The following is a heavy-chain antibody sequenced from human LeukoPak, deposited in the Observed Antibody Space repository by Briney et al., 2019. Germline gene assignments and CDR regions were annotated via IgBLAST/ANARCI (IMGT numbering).Heavy chain of an antibody. J-gene: IGHJ3*02. CDR3: ARGRSITLLRGVAMSDGFDI. V-gene: IGHV3-21*01. CDR2: TDTSGNYI. Sequence: GGSLRLSCAASGFTFSNYGMNWVRQAPGKGLEWVSFTDTSGNYIYYGDSVKGRFTISRDNAKNLVFLQMNGLRAEDTAVYYCARGRSITLLRGVAMSDGFDIWGQGAMVAVSS. CDR1: GFTFSNYG. D-gene: IGHD3-10*01.